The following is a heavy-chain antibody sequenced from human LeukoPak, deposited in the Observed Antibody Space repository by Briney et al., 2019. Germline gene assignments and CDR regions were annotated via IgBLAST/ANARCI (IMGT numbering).Heavy chain of an antibody. CDR1: GFTFNNYA. CDR2: LSASGGTT. CDR3: AKEPREYCSSTSCPNWFDS. D-gene: IGHD2-2*01. Sequence: QSGGSLRLSCAASGFTFNNYAMSWVRQAPGKGLEWVSALSASGGTTYYADSVKGRFTISRDNSENTLFLQMNSLRAEDTAVYYCAKEPREYCSSTSCPNWFDSWGQGTLVTVSS. J-gene: IGHJ5*01. V-gene: IGHV3-23*01.